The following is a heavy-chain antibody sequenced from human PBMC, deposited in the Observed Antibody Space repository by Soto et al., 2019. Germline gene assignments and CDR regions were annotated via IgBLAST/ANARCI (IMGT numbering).Heavy chain of an antibody. Sequence: ASVKVSCKASGGTFSSYAISWVRQAPGQGLEWMGGIIPIFGTANYAQKFQGRVTITADESTSTAYMELSSLRSEDTVVYYCARQWTTVVTLYFDYWGQGTLVTVSS. CDR1: GGTFSSYA. CDR3: ARQWTTVVTLYFDY. V-gene: IGHV1-69*13. CDR2: IIPIFGTA. D-gene: IGHD4-17*01. J-gene: IGHJ4*02.